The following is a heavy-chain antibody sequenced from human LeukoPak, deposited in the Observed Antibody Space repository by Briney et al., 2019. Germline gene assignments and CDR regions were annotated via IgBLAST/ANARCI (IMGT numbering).Heavy chain of an antibody. Sequence: PSETLSLTCAVYGGSFSGYYWSWIRQPPGKGLEWIGEINHSGGTNYNPSLKSRVTISVDTSKNQFSLKLSSVTAADTAVYYCARRTVLLWFGGTFDYWGQGTLVTVSS. V-gene: IGHV4-34*01. CDR3: ARRTVLLWFGGTFDY. D-gene: IGHD3-10*01. CDR2: INHSGGT. CDR1: GGSFSGYY. J-gene: IGHJ4*02.